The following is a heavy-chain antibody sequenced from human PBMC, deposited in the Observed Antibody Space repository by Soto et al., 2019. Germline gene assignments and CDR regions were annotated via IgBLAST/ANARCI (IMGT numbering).Heavy chain of an antibody. CDR3: ARAGVAAAGNNWFDP. V-gene: IGHV4-31*03. CDR1: GGSISSGGYY. CDR2: IYYSGST. D-gene: IGHD6-13*01. Sequence: TLSLTCTVSGGSISSGGYYWSWIRQHPGKGLEWIGYIYYSGSTYYNPSLKSRVTISVDTSKNQFSLKLSSVTAADTAVYYCARAGVAAAGNNWFDPWGQGTLVTVSS. J-gene: IGHJ5*02.